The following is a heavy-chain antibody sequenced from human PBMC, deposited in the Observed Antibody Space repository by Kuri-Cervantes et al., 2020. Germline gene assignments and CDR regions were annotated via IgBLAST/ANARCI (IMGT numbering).Heavy chain of an antibody. Sequence: GESLKISCAASGFTFSSYGMHWVRPAPGKGLEWVAVIWYDGSNKYYADSVKGRFTISRDNSKNTLYLQMNSLRAEDTAVYYCASGYYYDSSGYFDYWGQGTLVTVSS. CDR1: GFTFSSYG. V-gene: IGHV3-33*01. J-gene: IGHJ4*02. CDR2: IWYDGSNK. CDR3: ASGYYYDSSGYFDY. D-gene: IGHD3-22*01.